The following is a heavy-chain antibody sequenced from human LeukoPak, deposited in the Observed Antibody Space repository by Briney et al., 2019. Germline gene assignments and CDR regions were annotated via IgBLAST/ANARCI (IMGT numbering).Heavy chain of an antibody. D-gene: IGHD4-23*01. J-gene: IGHJ4*02. Sequence: GGSLRLSCAASGFTFSSYGMHWVRQAPGKGLEWVAFIRYDGSNKYYADSVKGRFTISRDNSKDTLYLQMNSLRAEDTAVYYCAKERPMTTVVTPLGYWGQGTLVTVSS. CDR1: GFTFSSYG. CDR2: IRYDGSNK. V-gene: IGHV3-30*02. CDR3: AKERPMTTVVTPLGY.